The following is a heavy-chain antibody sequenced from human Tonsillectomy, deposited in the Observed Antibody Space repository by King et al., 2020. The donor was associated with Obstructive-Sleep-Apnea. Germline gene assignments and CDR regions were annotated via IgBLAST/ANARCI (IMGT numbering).Heavy chain of an antibody. CDR2: INHSXNT. Sequence: VQLQQWGAGLLKPSETLXLTCAVYGGSFSGYYWSWXRQSPGKGLEWIGEINHSXNTNQNPSLXRRVTISLDTSKNQFSLNLNSVTAADTAVYYCARAXSXXWYFDLWXXGTXVXXSS. V-gene: IGHV4-34*01. CDR3: ARAXSXXWYFDL. J-gene: IGHJ2*01. CDR1: GGSFSGYY. D-gene: IGHD6-19*01.